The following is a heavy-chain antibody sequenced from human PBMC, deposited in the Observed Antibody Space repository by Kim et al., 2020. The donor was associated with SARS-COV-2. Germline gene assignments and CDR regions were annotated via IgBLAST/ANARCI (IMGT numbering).Heavy chain of an antibody. CDR3: ARDWPASSDY. V-gene: IGHV3-7*03. J-gene: IGHJ4*02. CDR2: MKGDGSEE. Sequence: GGSLRLSCAASGFTFSDYWMSWVRQAPGKGLEWVANMKGDGSEEEYVDSVKGRFTISRDNAKNSLYLQMYSLRAEDTAVYYCARDWPASSDYWCQGTLVTVSS. CDR1: GFTFSDYW.